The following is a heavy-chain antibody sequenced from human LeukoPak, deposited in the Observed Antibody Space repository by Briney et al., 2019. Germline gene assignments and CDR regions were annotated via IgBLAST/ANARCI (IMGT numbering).Heavy chain of an antibody. CDR1: GYTFTSYG. J-gene: IGHJ4*02. CDR3: ARAEDYYGSGSSDY. D-gene: IGHD3-10*01. Sequence: GASVKVSCKASGYTFTSYGISWVRQAPGQGLEWMGWISAYNGNTNYAQKLQGRVTMTTDTSTSTAYMELRSLRSDDTAVYYCARAEDYYGSGSSDYWGQGTLVTVSS. CDR2: ISAYNGNT. V-gene: IGHV1-18*01.